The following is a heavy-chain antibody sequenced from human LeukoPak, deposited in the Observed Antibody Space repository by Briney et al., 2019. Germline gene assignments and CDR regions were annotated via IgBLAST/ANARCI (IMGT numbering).Heavy chain of an antibody. D-gene: IGHD2-15*01. J-gene: IGHJ4*02. Sequence: SGPTVVHLTQPHTLTCTLSGFSLTTSRGGVGWIRQPQGKALERLALISWDDAKRYSPSLKTRPTIAKDTPKNQVVLTMTNMDPVDTATYYCARSPGVVVAATQVGRGFNFDYWGQGTLVTVSS. CDR2: ISWDDAK. CDR1: GFSLTTSRGG. V-gene: IGHV2-5*02. CDR3: ARSPGVVVAATQVGRGFNFDY.